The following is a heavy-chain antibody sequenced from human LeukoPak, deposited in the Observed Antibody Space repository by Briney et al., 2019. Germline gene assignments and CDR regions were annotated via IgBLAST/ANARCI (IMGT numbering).Heavy chain of an antibody. CDR3: ARGQGQQLLDPFDY. J-gene: IGHJ4*02. V-gene: IGHV1-69*13. CDR1: GGTFSSYA. D-gene: IGHD6-13*01. Sequence: GASVTVSFKASGGTFSSYAISWVRQAPGQGLEWMGGIIPIFGTANYAQKFQGRVTITADESTSTAYMELSSLRSEDTAVYYCARGQGQQLLDPFDYWGQGTLVTVSS. CDR2: IIPIFGTA.